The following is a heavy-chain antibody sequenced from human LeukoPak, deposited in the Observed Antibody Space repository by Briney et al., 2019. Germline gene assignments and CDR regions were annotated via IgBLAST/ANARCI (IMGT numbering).Heavy chain of an antibody. D-gene: IGHD3-16*01. J-gene: IGHJ4*02. CDR1: GGSISSYY. Sequence: SETLSLTCTVSGGSISSYYWSWIRQPPGKGLEWIGYIYYSGSTNYNPSLKSRVTISVDTPKNQFSLKLSSVTAADTAVYYCARAFSSPYAFDYWGQGTLVTVSS. CDR3: ARAFSSPYAFDY. V-gene: IGHV4-59*01. CDR2: IYYSGST.